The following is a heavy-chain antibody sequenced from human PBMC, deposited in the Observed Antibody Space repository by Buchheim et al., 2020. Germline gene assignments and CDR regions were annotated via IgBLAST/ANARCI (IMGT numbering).Heavy chain of an antibody. Sequence: QVQLQESGPGLVKPSQTLSLTCTVSGGSISSGGYYWSWIRQHPGKGLEWIGYIYYSGSTYYNPSLKSRVTISVDKSKNQFSLKLSSVTAADTAVYYCARGSEVVPAAPRGYWYFDLWGRGTL. CDR2: IYYSGST. CDR3: ARGSEVVPAAPRGYWYFDL. CDR1: GGSISSGGYY. V-gene: IGHV4-31*03. D-gene: IGHD2-2*01. J-gene: IGHJ2*01.